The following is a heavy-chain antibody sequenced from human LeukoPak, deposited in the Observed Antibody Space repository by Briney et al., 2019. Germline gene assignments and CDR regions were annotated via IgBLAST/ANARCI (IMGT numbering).Heavy chain of an antibody. D-gene: IGHD5-24*01. CDR3: ARALQDGFDY. CDR1: GFTFSSYS. Sequence: GGSLRPSCAASGFTFSSYSMNWVRQAPGKGLEWVSYISSSSNTIYYADSVKGRFTISRDNAKNSLYLQMNSLRDEDTAVYYCARALQDGFDYWGQGTLVTVSS. J-gene: IGHJ4*02. V-gene: IGHV3-48*02. CDR2: ISSSSNTI.